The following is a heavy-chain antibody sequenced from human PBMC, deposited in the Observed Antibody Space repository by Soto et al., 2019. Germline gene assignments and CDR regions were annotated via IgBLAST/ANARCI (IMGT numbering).Heavy chain of an antibody. CDR3: ARRGIQGPSDY. J-gene: IGHJ4*02. V-gene: IGHV4-28*01. CDR2: IYYSGTT. CDR1: GYSISSSNW. D-gene: IGHD3-16*01. Sequence: QVQLQESGPGLVKPSDTLSLTCAVSGYSISSSNWWGWIRQPPGEGLEWIGYIYYSGTTYYNPSLKSHVTMAVDTSKNQFSLKLTSVTAVDAAVYYCARRGIQGPSDYWGQGSLVAVSS.